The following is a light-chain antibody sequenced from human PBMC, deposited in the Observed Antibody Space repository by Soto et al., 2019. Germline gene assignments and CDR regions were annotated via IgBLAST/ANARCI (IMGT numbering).Light chain of an antibody. CDR1: ENIRIW. CDR3: QQYNTYST. CDR2: DAS. J-gene: IGKJ5*01. V-gene: IGKV1-5*01. Sequence: DIQMTQSPSTLSASVGDSVTITCRASENIRIWLAWYQQKPGKAANALIYDASSLKSGVPARFSGRGSGTEFTLTISSLQPDDFATYYCQQYNTYSTLGQGTRVETK.